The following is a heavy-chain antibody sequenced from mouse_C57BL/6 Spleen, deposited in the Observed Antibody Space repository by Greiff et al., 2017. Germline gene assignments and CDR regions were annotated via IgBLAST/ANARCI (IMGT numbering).Heavy chain of an antibody. J-gene: IGHJ3*01. Sequence: QVQLQQPGAELVKPGASVKLSCKASGYTFTSYWMQWVKQRPGQGLEWIGEIDPSDSYTNYNQKFKGKATLTVDTSSSTAYMQLSSLTSEDSAVYYCARYGYDEKGFAYWGQGTLVTVSA. CDR2: IDPSDSYT. V-gene: IGHV1-50*01. CDR1: GYTFTSYW. D-gene: IGHD2-2*01. CDR3: ARYGYDEKGFAY.